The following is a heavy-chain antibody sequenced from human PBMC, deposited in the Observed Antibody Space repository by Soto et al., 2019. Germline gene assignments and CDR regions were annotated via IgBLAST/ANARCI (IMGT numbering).Heavy chain of an antibody. D-gene: IGHD6-25*01. CDR1: GGSITSSSHF. Sequence: NPSETLSLTCTACGGSITSSSHFWGWVRQPPGKGLEWIGTIYFTGNTYYTPSLKSRLTMSIDTSKNEFSLRLNSVTAADTAVYYCAGQTFTIAAASYGRSNWFDPWGPGTLVTVSS. J-gene: IGHJ5*02. CDR2: IYFTGNT. CDR3: AGQTFTIAAASYGRSNWFDP. V-gene: IGHV4-39*01.